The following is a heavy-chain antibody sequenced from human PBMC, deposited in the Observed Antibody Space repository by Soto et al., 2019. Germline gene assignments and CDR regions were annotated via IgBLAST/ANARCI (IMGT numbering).Heavy chain of an antibody. D-gene: IGHD1-1*01. CDR2: ISYDGSNK. CDR3: AKDQSQAGKQYYYYYMDV. V-gene: IGHV3-30*18. J-gene: IGHJ6*03. Sequence: PGGSLRLSCAASGFTFSSYGMHWVRQAPGKGLEWVAVISYDGSNKYYADSVKGRFTISRDNSKNTLYLQMNSLGAEDTAVYYCAKDQSQAGKQYYYYYMDVWGKGTTVTVSS. CDR1: GFTFSSYG.